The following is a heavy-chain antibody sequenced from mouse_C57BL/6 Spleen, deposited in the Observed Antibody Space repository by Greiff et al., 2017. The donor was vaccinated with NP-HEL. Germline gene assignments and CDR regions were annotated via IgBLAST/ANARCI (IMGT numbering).Heavy chain of an antibody. Sequence: EVKLVESGGGLVKPGGSLPLSCAASGFTFRDYGLHWVRQAPEKGLEWVAYISSGSSTIYYAYTVKGRFTISRDNAKNTLFLQITSLRSEDTAMYYCARRYYGSSYGYAMDYWGQGTSVTVSS. CDR1: GFTFRDYG. CDR3: ARRYYGSSYGYAMDY. V-gene: IGHV5-17*01. J-gene: IGHJ4*01. D-gene: IGHD1-1*01. CDR2: ISSGSSTI.